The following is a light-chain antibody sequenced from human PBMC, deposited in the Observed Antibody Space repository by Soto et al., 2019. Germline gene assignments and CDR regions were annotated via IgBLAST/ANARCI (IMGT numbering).Light chain of an antibody. Sequence: QSVLTQPASVTGSPGQSITISCAGTSSDIGYYNYASWYQQHPGKAPKLIIYDVSSRPSGVSNRFSGSRSGNTASLTISGLQADDEADYYCSSYTSGSTPVVFGGGTKLTVL. CDR1: SSDIGYYNY. J-gene: IGLJ2*01. CDR2: DVS. CDR3: SSYTSGSTPVV. V-gene: IGLV2-14*01.